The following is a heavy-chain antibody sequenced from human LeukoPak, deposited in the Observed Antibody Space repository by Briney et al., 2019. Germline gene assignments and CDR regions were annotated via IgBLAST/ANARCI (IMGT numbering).Heavy chain of an antibody. Sequence: SETLSLTCAVYGGSFSGYYWSWVRQPPGKGPEWIGEINHSGSTNYNPSLKGRVTISVDTSKNQFSLKLSSVTAADTAVYYCARGTNTVVGTYYHYYYMDVWGKGATVTVSS. V-gene: IGHV4-34*01. CDR1: GGSFSGYY. D-gene: IGHD4-23*01. CDR3: ARGTNTVVGTYYHYYYMDV. J-gene: IGHJ6*03. CDR2: INHSGST.